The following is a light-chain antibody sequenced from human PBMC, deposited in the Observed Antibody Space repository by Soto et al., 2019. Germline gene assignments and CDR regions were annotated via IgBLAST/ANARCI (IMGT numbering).Light chain of an antibody. CDR3: QQYNNWPPWT. V-gene: IGKV3-15*01. J-gene: IGKJ1*01. CDR1: QSVNNN. Sequence: EIVMTQSPATLSVSPGERATLSYRASQSVNNNLAWYQQKPGQAPRLLNYGASTRATGIPGRLSGSGSGTEFTLTLNSLPSEDFAVYYCQQYNNWPPWTFGQGTKVEIK. CDR2: GAS.